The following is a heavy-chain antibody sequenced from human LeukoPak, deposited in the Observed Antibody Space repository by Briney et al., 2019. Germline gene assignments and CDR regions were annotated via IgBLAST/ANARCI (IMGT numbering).Heavy chain of an antibody. CDR1: GYTFTSYG. D-gene: IGHD3-22*01. J-gene: IGHJ5*02. Sequence: GASGKVSCKASGYTFTSYGTSWVRQAPGQGLGWMGWISAYNGNTNYAQKLQGRVTMTTDTSTSTAYMELRSLRSDDTAVYYCARDSPMYYYDSSGYRDWFDPWGQGTLVTVSS. V-gene: IGHV1-18*01. CDR3: ARDSPMYYYDSSGYRDWFDP. CDR2: ISAYNGNT.